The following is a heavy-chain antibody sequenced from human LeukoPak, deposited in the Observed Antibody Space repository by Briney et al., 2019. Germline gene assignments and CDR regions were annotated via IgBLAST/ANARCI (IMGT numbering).Heavy chain of an antibody. V-gene: IGHV3-7*01. J-gene: IGHJ4*02. D-gene: IGHD1-26*01. CDR3: ARDRGRRDDY. CDR1: GFTFSDHY. CDR2: IKEDGSET. Sequence: GGSLRLSCAASGFTFSDHYMDWVCQAPGKGLEWVANIKEDGSETFHVDSVKGRFTISRDNAKNSLYLQMNSLRGDDTAVYYCARDRGRRDDYWGQGTLVTVSS.